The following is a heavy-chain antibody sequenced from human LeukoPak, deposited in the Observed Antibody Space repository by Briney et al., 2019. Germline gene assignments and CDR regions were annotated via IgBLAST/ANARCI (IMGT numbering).Heavy chain of an antibody. Sequence: PGGSLRLSCAASGFTFSSYEVNWVRQAPGKGLEWVSYISSSGSTIYYADSVKGRFTISRDNAKNSLYLQMNSLRAEDTAVYYCARDSYDFWSGYYPDYYYYMDVWGKGTTVTVSS. CDR2: ISSSGSTI. D-gene: IGHD3-3*01. CDR3: ARDSYDFWSGYYPDYYYYMDV. CDR1: GFTFSSYE. V-gene: IGHV3-48*03. J-gene: IGHJ6*03.